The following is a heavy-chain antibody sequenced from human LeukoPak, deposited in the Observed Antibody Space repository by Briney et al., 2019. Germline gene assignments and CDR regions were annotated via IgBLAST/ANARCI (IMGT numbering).Heavy chain of an antibody. CDR3: ARGGIRYFDPFDY. Sequence: SETLSLTCAVYGGSFSGYYWSWIRQPPGKGLEWIGEINHSGSTNYNPSLKSRVTISVDTSKNQFSLELSSVTAADTAVYYCARGGIRYFDPFDYWGQGTLVTVSS. J-gene: IGHJ4*02. D-gene: IGHD3-9*01. V-gene: IGHV4-34*01. CDR1: GGSFSGYY. CDR2: INHSGST.